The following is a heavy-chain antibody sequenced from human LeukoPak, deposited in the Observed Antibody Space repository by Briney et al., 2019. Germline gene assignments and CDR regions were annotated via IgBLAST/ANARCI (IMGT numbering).Heavy chain of an antibody. J-gene: IGHJ4*02. V-gene: IGHV4-39*07. CDR1: GGSISSSSYY. CDR3: AREDIVGATLDY. D-gene: IGHD1-26*01. CDR2: IYYSGST. Sequence: SETLSLTCTVSGGSISSSSYYWGWIRQPPGKGLEWIGSIYYSGSTYYNPSLKSRVTILVDTSKNQFSLKLSSVTAADTAVYYCAREDIVGATLDYWGQGTLVTVSS.